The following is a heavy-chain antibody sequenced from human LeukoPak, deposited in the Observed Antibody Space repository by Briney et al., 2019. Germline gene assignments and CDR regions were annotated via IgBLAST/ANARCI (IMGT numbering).Heavy chain of an antibody. J-gene: IGHJ4*02. Sequence: SETLSLTCTVSGGSISSSSYYWDWIRQPPGKGLEWIGSIYYSGTTYYNPSLKSRVTISVDTSKNQFSLQLSSVTAADTSVYYCASHYTGTYYRFDYWGQGSLVTVSS. CDR1: GGSISSSSYY. CDR2: IYYSGTT. D-gene: IGHD1-26*01. CDR3: ASHYTGTYYRFDY. V-gene: IGHV4-39*01.